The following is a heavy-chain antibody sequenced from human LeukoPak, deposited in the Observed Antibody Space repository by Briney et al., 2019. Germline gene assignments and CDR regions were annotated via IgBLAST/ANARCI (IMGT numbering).Heavy chain of an antibody. CDR1: GYTFTSYG. Sequence: GASVKVSCKASGYTFTSYGTSWVRQAPGQGVEWMGWISAYNGNTNYAQNLQGRVTMTTDTSTSTAYMELRSLRSDDTAVYYCARAPRYFSGSYFTFDYWGQGTLVTVSS. J-gene: IGHJ4*02. CDR2: ISAYNGNT. D-gene: IGHD1-26*01. CDR3: ARAPRYFSGSYFTFDY. V-gene: IGHV1-18*01.